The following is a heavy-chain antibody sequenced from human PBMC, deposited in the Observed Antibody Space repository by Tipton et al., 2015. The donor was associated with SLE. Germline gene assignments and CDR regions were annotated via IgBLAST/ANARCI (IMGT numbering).Heavy chain of an antibody. V-gene: IGHV1-46*01. CDR1: GYTFTSYY. J-gene: IGHJ4*02. CDR3: ARDGGSSSYFDY. CDR2: INPSAGST. Sequence: QSGAEVKKPGASVKVSCKASGYTFTSYYMHWVRQAPGQGLEWMGVINPSAGSTSYAQKFQGRVIMTRDTSTRTAYMELSSLRSEDTAVYYCARDGGSSSYFDYWGQGTLVTVSS. D-gene: IGHD6-13*01.